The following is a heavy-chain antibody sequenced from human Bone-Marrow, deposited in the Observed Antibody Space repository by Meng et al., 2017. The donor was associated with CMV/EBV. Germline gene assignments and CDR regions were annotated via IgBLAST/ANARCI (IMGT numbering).Heavy chain of an antibody. CDR2: ISAYNGNT. D-gene: IGHD1-7*01. V-gene: IGHV1-18*01. Sequence: ASVKVSCKASGYTFTSYGISWVRQAPGQGLEWMGWISAYNGNTNYAQKLQGRVTMTTDTSTSTAYMELRSLRPDDTAVYYCARVSFNWNYEAIDYWGQGTLVTVSS. J-gene: IGHJ4*02. CDR1: GYTFTSYG. CDR3: ARVSFNWNYEAIDY.